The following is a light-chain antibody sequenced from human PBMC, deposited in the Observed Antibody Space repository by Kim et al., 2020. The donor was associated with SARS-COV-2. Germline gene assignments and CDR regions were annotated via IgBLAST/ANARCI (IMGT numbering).Light chain of an antibody. V-gene: IGLV6-57*03. J-gene: IGLJ3*02. CDR2: EDN. CDR3: QSYDGDNPWV. CDR1: RGSIASNY. Sequence: KTVTISCTRSRGSIASNYVQWYQQRPDSAPTTLIYEDNRRPSGIPDRFSGSIDSSSNSASLTISGLKTEDEADYYCQSYDGDNPWVFGGGTKVTVL.